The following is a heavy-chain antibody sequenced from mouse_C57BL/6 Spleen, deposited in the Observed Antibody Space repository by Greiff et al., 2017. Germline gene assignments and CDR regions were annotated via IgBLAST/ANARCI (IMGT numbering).Heavy chain of an antibody. D-gene: IGHD1-2*01. CDR2: IDPSDSYT. J-gene: IGHJ4*01. Sequence: QVQLQQPGAELVMPGASVKLSCKASGYTFTSYWMHWVKQRPGQGLEWIGEIDPSDSYTNYNQKFKGKSTLTVDKSSSTAYMQLSSLTSEDSAVYYWARLKEGAYGRDAMDYWGQGTSVTVSS. V-gene: IGHV1-69*01. CDR1: GYTFTSYW. CDR3: ARLKEGAYGRDAMDY.